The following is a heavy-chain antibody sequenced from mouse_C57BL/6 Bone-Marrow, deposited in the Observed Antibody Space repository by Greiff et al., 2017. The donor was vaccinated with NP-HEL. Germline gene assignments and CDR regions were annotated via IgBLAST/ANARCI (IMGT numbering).Heavy chain of an antibody. D-gene: IGHD2-5*01. CDR2: ISYDGSN. V-gene: IGHV3-6*01. CDR1: GYSITSGYY. J-gene: IGHJ4*01. Sequence: VQLKESGPGLVKPSQSLSLTCSVTGYSITSGYYWNWIRQFPGNKLEWMGYISYDGSNNYNPSLKNRISITRDTSKNQFFLKLNSVTTEDTATYYCARESNYVHYAMDYWGQGTSVTVSS. CDR3: ARESNYVHYAMDY.